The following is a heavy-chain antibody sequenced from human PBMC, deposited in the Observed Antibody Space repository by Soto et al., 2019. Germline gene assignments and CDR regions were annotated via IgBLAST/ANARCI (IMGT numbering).Heavy chain of an antibody. V-gene: IGHV1-46*01. D-gene: IGHD2-21*02. J-gene: IGHJ4*02. CDR2: VNPSGGHT. CDR3: ARGGHVVVVTAALDY. Sequence: QVQLVQSGAEVKKPGASVKVSCKASGDTFTDYYIHWVRQAPGQGLEWMGTVNPSGGHTTYAQHFPGRMTXTXXXSXGTLYMELTSLTSADTAVYYCARGGHVVVVTAALDYWGQGTLVTVSS. CDR1: GDTFTDYY.